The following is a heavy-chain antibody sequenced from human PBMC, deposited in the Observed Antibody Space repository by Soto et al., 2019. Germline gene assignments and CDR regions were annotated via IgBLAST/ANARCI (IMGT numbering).Heavy chain of an antibody. J-gene: IGHJ5*02. V-gene: IGHV1-18*01. Sequence: QVQLVQCGAEVKKPGASVKVSCKASGYTFTSYGISWVRQAPGQGLEWMGWISAYNGNTNYAQKLQGRGTMTKDTSTSTAYMELRSLRSDDTAVYYCARDKIAGIAVAGPNWFDPWGQGTLVTVSS. CDR3: ARDKIAGIAVAGPNWFDP. D-gene: IGHD6-19*01. CDR2: ISAYNGNT. CDR1: GYTFTSYG.